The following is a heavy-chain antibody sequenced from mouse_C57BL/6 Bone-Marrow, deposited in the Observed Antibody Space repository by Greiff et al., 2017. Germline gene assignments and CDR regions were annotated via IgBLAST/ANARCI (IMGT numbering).Heavy chain of an antibody. Sequence: QVQLTESGPGLVPPSQSLSITCTVSGFSLTSYAISWVRPPPGICLEWLCVIWTGRRTNYTSAIKSTLSISTLNPKSQVFLKMNSLHTDDTARYYCARNNPYYYGSIAYWGQGTLVTVSA. CDR1: GFSLTSYA. V-gene: IGHV2-9-1*01. J-gene: IGHJ3*01. CDR2: IWTGRRT. D-gene: IGHD1-1*01. CDR3: ARNNPYYYGSIAY.